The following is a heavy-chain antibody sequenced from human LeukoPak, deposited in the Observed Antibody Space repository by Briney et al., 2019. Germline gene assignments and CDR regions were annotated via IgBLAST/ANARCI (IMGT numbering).Heavy chain of an antibody. CDR2: ISSNGGST. Sequence: GWSLRLSCSASGFTFSNYAMHWVRQAPGKGLGFVSSISSNGGSTYYADSVKGRFTISRDNSKNTLYFQMSSLRAEDTAVYYCARWGPIAAAGTKGALYYFAYWGQGTLVTVSS. CDR1: GFTFSNYA. CDR3: ARWGPIAAAGTKGALYYFAY. J-gene: IGHJ4*02. V-gene: IGHV3-64*05. D-gene: IGHD6-13*01.